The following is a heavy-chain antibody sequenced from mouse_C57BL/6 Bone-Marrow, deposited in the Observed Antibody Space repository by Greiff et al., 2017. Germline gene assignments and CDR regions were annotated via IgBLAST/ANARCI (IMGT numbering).Heavy chain of an antibody. V-gene: IGHV1-15*01. CDR3: TRGNYDGYTGYFDV. CDR2: IDPETGGT. D-gene: IGHD2-3*01. CDR1: GYTFTDYE. Sequence: QVQLQQSGAELVRPGASVTLSCKASGYTFTDYEMHWVKQTPVHGLEWIGAIDPETGGTAYNQKFKGKAILTADKSSSTAYMELRSLTSEDSAVYYCTRGNYDGYTGYFDVWGTGTTVTVSS. J-gene: IGHJ1*03.